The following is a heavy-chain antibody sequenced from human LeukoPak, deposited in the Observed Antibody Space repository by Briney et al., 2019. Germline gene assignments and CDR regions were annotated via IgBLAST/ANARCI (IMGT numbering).Heavy chain of an antibody. CDR3: ARILLWFGELSRFDP. Sequence: PGGSLRLSCAASGFTYSSCWMSWVRQAPGKGLEWVANIKQDGSEKYYVDSVKGRFTISRDNAKNSLYLQMNSLRAEDTAVYYCARILLWFGELSRFDPWGQGTLVTVSS. D-gene: IGHD3-10*01. J-gene: IGHJ5*02. CDR1: GFTYSSCW. V-gene: IGHV3-7*04. CDR2: IKQDGSEK.